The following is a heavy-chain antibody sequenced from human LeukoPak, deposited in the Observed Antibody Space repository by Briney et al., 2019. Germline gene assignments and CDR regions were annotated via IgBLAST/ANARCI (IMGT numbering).Heavy chain of an antibody. CDR2: IYTSGST. V-gene: IGHV4-4*07. CDR1: DDXXXXFF. D-gene: IGHD3-22*01. J-gene: IGHJ4*02. Sequence: ASETLSLTCSVSDDXXXXFFWXXXXXPAGXGLEWIGRIYTSGSTEYNXSLRSRVTMSVDTSRNQFSLKLTSVTAADTAVYYCARESKSYDGSGFYHDYWGQGTLVAVSS. CDR3: ARESKSYDGSGFYHDY.